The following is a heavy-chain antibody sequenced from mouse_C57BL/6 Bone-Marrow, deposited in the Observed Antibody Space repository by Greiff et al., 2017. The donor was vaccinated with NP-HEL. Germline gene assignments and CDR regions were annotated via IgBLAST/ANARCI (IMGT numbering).Heavy chain of an antibody. V-gene: IGHV1-81*01. Sequence: LQESGAELARPGASVKLSCKASGYTFTSYGISWVKQRTGQGLEWIGEIYPRSGNTYYNEKFKGKATLTADKSSSTAYMELRSLTSEDSAVYFCARRGQLRLRRDYFDYWGQGTTLTVSS. D-gene: IGHD3-2*02. CDR3: ARRGQLRLRRDYFDY. CDR2: IYPRSGNT. CDR1: GYTFTSYG. J-gene: IGHJ2*01.